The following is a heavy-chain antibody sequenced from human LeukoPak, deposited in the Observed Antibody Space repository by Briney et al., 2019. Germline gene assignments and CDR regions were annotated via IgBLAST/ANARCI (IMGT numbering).Heavy chain of an antibody. CDR2: IYHSGST. Sequence: PSETLSLTCTVSGGSISSGGYYWSWIRQPPGKGLEWIGYIYHSGSTYYNPSLKSRVTISVDTSKNQFSLKLSSVTAADTAVYYCARYCSGGSCSIDAFDIWGQGTMVTVSS. V-gene: IGHV4-30-2*01. D-gene: IGHD2-15*01. CDR1: GGSISSGGYY. CDR3: ARYCSGGSCSIDAFDI. J-gene: IGHJ3*02.